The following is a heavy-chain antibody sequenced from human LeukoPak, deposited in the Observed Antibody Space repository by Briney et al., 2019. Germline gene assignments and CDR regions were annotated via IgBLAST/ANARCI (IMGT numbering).Heavy chain of an antibody. D-gene: IGHD6-25*01. J-gene: IGHJ4*02. Sequence: PSETLSLTCTVSGASITSSYWSWIRQSPGRGLECIGYIANNGDLNYNPSLRSRVTISMDTSKNQFSLRLTSVTAVDTALYFCAKTARLFEYWGQGALVTVSS. CDR1: GASITSSY. CDR3: AKTARLFEY. CDR2: IANNGDL. V-gene: IGHV4-59*08.